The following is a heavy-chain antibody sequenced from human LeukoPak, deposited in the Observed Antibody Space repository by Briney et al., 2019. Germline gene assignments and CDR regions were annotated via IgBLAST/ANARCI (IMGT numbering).Heavy chain of an antibody. CDR2: IYYSGST. V-gene: IGHV4-59*08. J-gene: IGHJ4*02. CDR1: GGSISSYY. D-gene: IGHD3-10*01. Sequence: PSETLSLTCTVSGGSISSYYWSWIRQPPGKGLEWIGYIYYSGSTNYNPSLKSRVTISVDTSKNQFSLKLSSVTAADTAVYYCARAKVVYGSGSYYTFDYWGQGTLVTVSS. CDR3: ARAKVVYGSGSYYTFDY.